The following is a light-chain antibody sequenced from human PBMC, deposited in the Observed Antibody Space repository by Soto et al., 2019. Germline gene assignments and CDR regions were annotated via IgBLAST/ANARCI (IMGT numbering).Light chain of an antibody. J-gene: IGKJ5*01. Sequence: EFVFTQSPGTLSLSPGERATLSCRASQDININLAWYQQKAGQAPRLLIYSASTRAAGIPARFSGTGSETDFTLTIDSLQSEDFAVYYCQQYDNWPPYTFGQGTRLEIK. V-gene: IGKV3-15*01. CDR2: SAS. CDR1: QDININ. CDR3: QQYDNWPPYT.